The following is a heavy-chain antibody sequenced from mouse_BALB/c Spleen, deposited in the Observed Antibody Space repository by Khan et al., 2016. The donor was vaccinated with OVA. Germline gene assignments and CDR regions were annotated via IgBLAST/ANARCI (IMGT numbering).Heavy chain of an antibody. Sequence: EVQLQESGPDLVKPSQSLSLTCTVTGYSITSGYSWHWIRQFPGNKLEWMGYLYYSGKNNYNPSLKSRISITRDTYKNQFFLQLNSVTTEDTTTYYCARSGTTVVAYWYFDVWGAGTTVTVSS. V-gene: IGHV3-1*02. CDR2: LYYSGKN. D-gene: IGHD1-1*01. J-gene: IGHJ1*01. CDR3: ARSGTTVVAYWYFDV. CDR1: GYSITSGYS.